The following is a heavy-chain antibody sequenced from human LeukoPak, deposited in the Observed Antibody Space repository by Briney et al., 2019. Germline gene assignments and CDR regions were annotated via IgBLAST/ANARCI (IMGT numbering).Heavy chain of an antibody. CDR1: GYTFTSYG. CDR2: ISAYNGNT. CDR3: ARDGYCSSTSCYGYYYHYGMDV. Sequence: ASVKVSCKASGYTFTSYGISWVRQAPGQGLEWMGWISAYNGNTNYAQKLQGRVTMTTDTSTSTAYMELRSLRSDDTAVYYCARDGYCSSTSCYGYYYHYGMDVWGQGTTVTVSS. V-gene: IGHV1-18*01. J-gene: IGHJ6*02. D-gene: IGHD2-2*03.